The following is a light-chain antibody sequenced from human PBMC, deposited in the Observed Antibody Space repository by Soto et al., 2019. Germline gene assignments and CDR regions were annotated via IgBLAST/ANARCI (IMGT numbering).Light chain of an antibody. CDR3: SSYVGSNNFPYV. J-gene: IGLJ1*01. CDR2: EVD. V-gene: IGLV2-8*01. CDR1: SSDVGGYNY. Sequence: QSVLTQPPSASGSPGQSVTISCTGTSSDVGGYNYVSWYQHHPGKAPKLIIYEVDEWPSGVPDRFSGSKSGNTASLTVSGLQAEDEADYYCSSYVGSNNFPYVFGTGTQLTVL.